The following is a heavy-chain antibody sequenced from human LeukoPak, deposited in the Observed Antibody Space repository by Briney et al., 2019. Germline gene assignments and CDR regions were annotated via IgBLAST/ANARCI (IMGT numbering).Heavy chain of an antibody. CDR3: ARALADSSGYYYYYYYYGMDV. CDR2: ISGSGGST. J-gene: IGHJ6*02. CDR1: GFTFSSYA. V-gene: IGHV3-23*01. Sequence: GGSLRLSCAASGFTFSSYAMSWVRQAPGKGLEWVSAISGSGGSTYYADSVRGRFTISRDNSKNTLYLQMNSLRAEDTAVYYCARALADSSGYYYYYYYYGMDVWGQGTTVTVSS. D-gene: IGHD3-22*01.